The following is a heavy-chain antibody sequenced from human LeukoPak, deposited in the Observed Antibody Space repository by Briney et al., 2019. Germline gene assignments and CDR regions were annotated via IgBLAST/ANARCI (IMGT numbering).Heavy chain of an antibody. CDR3: AKVPRWLQPFDY. Sequence: PGGSLRLSCATSGFTFSSYAMSWVRQAPGKGLEWVSAISSSGGSTYYADSVKGRFTISGDNSKNTLYLQMNSLRAEDTAVYYCAKVPRWLQPFDYWGQGTLVTVSS. V-gene: IGHV3-23*01. J-gene: IGHJ4*02. CDR2: ISSSGGST. D-gene: IGHD5-24*01. CDR1: GFTFSSYA.